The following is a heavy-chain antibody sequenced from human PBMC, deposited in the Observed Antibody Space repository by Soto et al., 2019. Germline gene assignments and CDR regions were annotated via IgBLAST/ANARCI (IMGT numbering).Heavy chain of an antibody. CDR3: AKDADFVISRADY. CDR2: ISGRGDTT. V-gene: IGHV3-23*01. Sequence: EVQLLESGGGLVQPGGSLRLSCAASGFTFSSFALNWVRQAPGKGLEWVSSISGRGDTTYYRDSVRGRFTISRDNSRNTVYLQMNSLRDEDTAIYYCAKDADFVISRADYWGQGTLVTVSS. D-gene: IGHD2-21*01. CDR1: GFTFSSFA. J-gene: IGHJ4*02.